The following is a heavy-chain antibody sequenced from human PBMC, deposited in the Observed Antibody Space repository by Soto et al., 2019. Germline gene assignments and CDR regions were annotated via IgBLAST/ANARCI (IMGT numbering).Heavy chain of an antibody. CDR1: GYTFTTYG. J-gene: IGHJ4*02. Sequence: GASVKVSCKXSGYTFTTYGIHWVRQAPGQRLEWMGWINAGDGNTKYSQKFQSRVTITRDTSASTAYMELSSLISEDTAVYYCARPVSGGSYLFDYWGQGTLVTVSS. V-gene: IGHV1-3*01. CDR3: ARPVSGGSYLFDY. CDR2: INAGDGNT. D-gene: IGHD1-26*01.